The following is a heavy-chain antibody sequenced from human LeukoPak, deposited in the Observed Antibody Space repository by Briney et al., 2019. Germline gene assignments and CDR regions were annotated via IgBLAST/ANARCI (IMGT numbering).Heavy chain of an antibody. CDR2: IYYSGST. V-gene: IGHV4-59*01. CDR1: GGSISSYY. CDR3: ARGKIQLWLPFDY. J-gene: IGHJ4*02. Sequence: PSETLSLTCTVSGGSISSYYWSWIRQPPGKGLEWIGYIYYSGSTNYNPSLKSRVTISVDTSKNQFSLKLSSVTAADTAVYYCARGKIQLWLPFDYWGQGTLVTVSS. D-gene: IGHD5-18*01.